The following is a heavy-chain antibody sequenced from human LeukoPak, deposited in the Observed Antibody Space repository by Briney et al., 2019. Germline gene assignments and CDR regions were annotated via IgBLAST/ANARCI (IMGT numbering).Heavy chain of an antibody. Sequence: ASVKVSCKASGYTFTSYAMNWVRQAPGQGLEWMGWINTNTGIPTYAQGFTGRFVFSLDTSVSTAYLQISSLRAEDTAVYYCARAYSSSWPPPPDYWGQGTLVTVSS. CDR2: INTNTGIP. J-gene: IGHJ4*02. D-gene: IGHD6-13*01. CDR3: ARAYSSSWPPPPDY. CDR1: GYTFTSYA. V-gene: IGHV7-4-1*02.